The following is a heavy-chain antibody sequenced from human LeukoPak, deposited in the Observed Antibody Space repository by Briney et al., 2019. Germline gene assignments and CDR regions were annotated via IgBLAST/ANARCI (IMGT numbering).Heavy chain of an antibody. CDR3: ARDRHYYDSSGYYYSYYYYYMDV. J-gene: IGHJ6*03. Sequence: SETLSLTCAVSGYSISSGYYWGWIRQPPGKGLEWIGSIYHSGSTYYNPSLKSRVTISVDTSKNQFSLKLSSVTAADTAVYYCARDRHYYDSSGYYYSYYYYYMDVWGKGTTVTVSS. V-gene: IGHV4-38-2*02. CDR2: IYHSGST. CDR1: GYSISSGYY. D-gene: IGHD3-22*01.